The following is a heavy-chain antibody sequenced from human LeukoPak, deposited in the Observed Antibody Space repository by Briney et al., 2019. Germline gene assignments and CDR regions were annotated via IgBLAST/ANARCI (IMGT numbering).Heavy chain of an antibody. CDR1: GGSISSYY. V-gene: IGHV4-59*01. Sequence: PSVTLSLTCTVSGGSISSYYWSWIRQPPGKGLEWIGYIYYSGSTNYNPSLKSRVTISVDTSKNQFSLKLSSVTAADTAVYYCASGFGDFENPHPHFDYWGQGTLVTVSS. CDR2: IYYSGST. CDR3: ASGFGDFENPHPHFDY. D-gene: IGHD3-10*01. J-gene: IGHJ4*02.